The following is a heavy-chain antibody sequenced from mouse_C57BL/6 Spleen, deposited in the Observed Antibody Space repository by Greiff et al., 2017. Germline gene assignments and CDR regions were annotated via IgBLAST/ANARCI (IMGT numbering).Heavy chain of an antibody. CDR1: GFTFSSYA. CDR2: ISSGGDYI. Sequence: EVQGVESGEGLVKPGGSLKLSCAASGFTFSSYAMSWVRQTPEQRLEWVAYISSGGDYIYYADTVKGRFTISRDNARNTLYLQMSSLKSEDTAMYYCTRGDAGYAMDYWGQGTSVTVSS. V-gene: IGHV5-9-1*02. D-gene: IGHD3-3*01. CDR3: TRGDAGYAMDY. J-gene: IGHJ4*01.